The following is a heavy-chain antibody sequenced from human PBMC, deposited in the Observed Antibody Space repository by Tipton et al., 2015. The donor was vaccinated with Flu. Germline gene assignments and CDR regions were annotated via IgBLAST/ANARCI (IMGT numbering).Heavy chain of an antibody. CDR3: ATGGCPDNTCSPPVDV. J-gene: IGHJ6*02. CDR1: GFTFSNYE. CDR2: ISNDGGTM. V-gene: IGHV3-48*03. Sequence: VQLVQSGGGLVQPGGSLRLSCAATGFTFSNYEMNWVRQAPGKGLEWLSYISNDGGTMDYADSVKGRFTISRDNARNSLYLQMNSLRAEDKAVYYCATGGCPDNTCSPPVDVWGQGTTVTVSS. D-gene: IGHD1-14*01.